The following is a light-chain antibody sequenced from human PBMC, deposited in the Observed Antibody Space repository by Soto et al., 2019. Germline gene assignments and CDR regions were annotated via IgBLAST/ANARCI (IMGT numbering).Light chain of an antibody. CDR2: DVT. CDR3: SSYAGSSIPVA. V-gene: IGLV2-8*01. J-gene: IGLJ2*01. CDR1: SSDVGGYNF. Sequence: QSALTQPPSASGSPGQSVTISCTGASSDVGGYNFVSWYQHHPGKAPRLMIYDVTQPPSGVPDRFSGSKSGNTASLTVSGLQVDDVAYYYCSSYAGSSIPVAFGGGTQLTVL.